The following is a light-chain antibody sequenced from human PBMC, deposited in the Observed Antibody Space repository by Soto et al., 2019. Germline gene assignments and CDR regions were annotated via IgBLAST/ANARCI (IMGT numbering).Light chain of an antibody. CDR3: QHYNSYPRT. J-gene: IGKJ1*01. Sequence: DIRISQSASTLSASVGDRVTITCRASQSISSWLAWYQQKPGKAPKLLIYKASSLESGAPSRFSGSGSGTEFTLTISSLQPDDFATYYCQHYNSYPRTFGQGTKVDIK. V-gene: IGKV1-5*03. CDR1: QSISSW. CDR2: KAS.